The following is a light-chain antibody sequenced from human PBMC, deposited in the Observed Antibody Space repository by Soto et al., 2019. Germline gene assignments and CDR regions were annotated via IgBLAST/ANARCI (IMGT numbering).Light chain of an antibody. Sequence: EIVLTQSPGTLSLSPGERATLSCRASQSVISTYLAWYQQKPGQAPRLLIYGASSRATGIPDRFSGSGSGTDFTLTISRLEPEEFAVYYCQQYRDSLGTFGQGTNLDIK. V-gene: IGKV3-20*01. J-gene: IGKJ1*01. CDR2: GAS. CDR3: QQYRDSLGT. CDR1: QSVISTY.